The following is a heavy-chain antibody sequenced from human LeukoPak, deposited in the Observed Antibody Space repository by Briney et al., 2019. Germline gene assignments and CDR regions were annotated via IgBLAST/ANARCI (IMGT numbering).Heavy chain of an antibody. D-gene: IGHD3-22*01. Sequence: GGSLRLSCAASGFTFSSYSMNWVRQAPGKGLEWVSSISSSSSYIYYADSVKGRFTVSRDNAKNSLYLQMNSLRAEDTAVYYCARDSTYYYDSSGYPPDYWGQGTLVTVSS. CDR3: ARDSTYYYDSSGYPPDY. CDR2: ISSSSSYI. J-gene: IGHJ4*02. CDR1: GFTFSSYS. V-gene: IGHV3-21*01.